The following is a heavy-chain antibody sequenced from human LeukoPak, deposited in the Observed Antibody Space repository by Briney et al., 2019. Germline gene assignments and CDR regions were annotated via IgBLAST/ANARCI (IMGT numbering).Heavy chain of an antibody. D-gene: IGHD3-10*01. Sequence: GGSLRLSCTASGFTFGDYAMSWFRQASGKGLEWVGFIRSKAYGGTTENAASVKGRFTISRDDSKSIAYLQMNSLKTEDTGVYYCTRDYCGSGSLGPRDYWGQGTLVTVSS. J-gene: IGHJ4*02. CDR3: TRDYCGSGSLGPRDY. V-gene: IGHV3-49*03. CDR1: GFTFGDYA. CDR2: IRSKAYGGTT.